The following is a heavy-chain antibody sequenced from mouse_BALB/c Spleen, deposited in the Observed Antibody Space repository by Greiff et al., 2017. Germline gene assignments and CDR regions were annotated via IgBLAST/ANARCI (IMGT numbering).Heavy chain of an antibody. CDR2: ISSGGSYT. J-gene: IGHJ4*01. CDR3: ARHDGNYPYAMDY. V-gene: IGHV5-6*01. CDR1: GFTFSSYG. D-gene: IGHD2-1*01. Sequence: EVQVVESGGDLVKPGGSLKLSCAASGFTFSSYGMSWVRQTPDKRLEWVATISSGGSYTYYPDSVKGRFTISRDNAKNTLYLQMSSLKSEDTAMYYCARHDGNYPYAMDYWGQGTSVTVSS.